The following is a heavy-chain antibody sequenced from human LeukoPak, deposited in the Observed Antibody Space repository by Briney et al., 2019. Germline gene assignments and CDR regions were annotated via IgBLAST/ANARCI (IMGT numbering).Heavy chain of an antibody. CDR1: GFTFSSYR. V-gene: IGHV3-30*02. CDR3: AKDGNYYGSGSYYTDY. CDR2: IRYDGSNK. J-gene: IGHJ4*02. Sequence: TGGTLSLSCAASGFTFSSYRMHWVRQAPGKGLVGVAFIRYDGSNKYYADSVKGRFTISRDNSKNTLYLQMNSLRAEDTAVYYCAKDGNYYGSGSYYTDYWGQGTLVTVSS. D-gene: IGHD3-10*01.